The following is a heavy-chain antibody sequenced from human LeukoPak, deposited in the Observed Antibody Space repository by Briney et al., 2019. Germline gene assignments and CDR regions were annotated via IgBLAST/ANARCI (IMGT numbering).Heavy chain of an antibody. CDR3: ARHGGGGFGELLPDY. D-gene: IGHD3-10*01. CDR1: GYNFLHYW. V-gene: IGHV5-51*01. CDR2: IYPGDSDT. J-gene: IGHJ4*02. Sequence: GESLKISCVGSGYNFLHYWIAWVRQRPGKGLEWMGVIYPGDSDTRYSPSFQGQVTISADKSISTAYLQWSSLKASDTAMYYCARHGGGGFGELLPDYWGQGTLVTVSS.